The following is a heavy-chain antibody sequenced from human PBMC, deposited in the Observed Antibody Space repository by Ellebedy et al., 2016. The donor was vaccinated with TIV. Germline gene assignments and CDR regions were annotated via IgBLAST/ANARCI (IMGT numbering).Heavy chain of an antibody. CDR1: GYTFTGYY. Sequence: AASVKVSCKASGYTFTGYYMHWVRQAPGQGLEWMGWINPNSGGTNYAQKFQGRVTMTRDTSISTAYMELSSLTSDDTAVYYCASDILTGADAFDIWGQGTMITVSS. D-gene: IGHD3-9*01. CDR2: INPNSGGT. J-gene: IGHJ3*02. V-gene: IGHV1-2*02. CDR3: ASDILTGADAFDI.